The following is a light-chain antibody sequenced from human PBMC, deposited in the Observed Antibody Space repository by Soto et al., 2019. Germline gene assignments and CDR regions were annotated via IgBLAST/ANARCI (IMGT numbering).Light chain of an antibody. V-gene: IGKV1-33*01. CDR1: QGISNY. CDR2: DAS. J-gene: IGKJ4*01. CDR3: QQYDNLPLT. Sequence: EIQVTQSPSSLSASVGDRVTITCQASQGISNYLNWYQQRPGKAPKLLIYDASTLETGVPSRFSGGGSGTDFTFTISSLQPEDIGTYYCQQYDNLPLTFGGGTKVDIK.